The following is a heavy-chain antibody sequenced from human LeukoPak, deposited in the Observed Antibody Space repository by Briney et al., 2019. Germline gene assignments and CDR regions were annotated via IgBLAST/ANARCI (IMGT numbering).Heavy chain of an antibody. CDR3: ARDYSVAGTGVWFDP. CDR1: GASVSDYS. V-gene: IGHV4-59*02. CDR2: ISYSGIT. Sequence: SETLSLTCTVPGASVSDYSWTWIRQPPGKGLEWIGDISYSGITNYNPSLKSRVTISGDTSKNQFSLRLSSVTAADTAVYYCARDYSVAGTGVWFDPWGQGTLFTVSS. D-gene: IGHD6-19*01. J-gene: IGHJ5*02.